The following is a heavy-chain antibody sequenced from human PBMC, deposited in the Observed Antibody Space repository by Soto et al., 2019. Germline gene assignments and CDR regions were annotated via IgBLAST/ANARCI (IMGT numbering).Heavy chain of an antibody. D-gene: IGHD6-13*01. V-gene: IGHV3-21*01. Sequence: SGGSLRLSCAASGFTFSSYSMNWVRQAPGKGLEWVSSISSSSSSYIYYADSVKGRFTISRDNAKNSLYLQMNSLRAEDTAVYYCARDRQQLVPGWFDPWGQGTLVTVSS. CDR3: ARDRQQLVPGWFDP. J-gene: IGHJ5*02. CDR2: ISSSSSSYI. CDR1: GFTFSSYS.